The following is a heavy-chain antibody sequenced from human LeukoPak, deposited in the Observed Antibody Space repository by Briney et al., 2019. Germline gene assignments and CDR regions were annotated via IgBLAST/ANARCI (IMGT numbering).Heavy chain of an antibody. CDR2: IYYSGST. CDR3: ASGGIPSAIY. D-gene: IGHD2-2*01. V-gene: IGHV4-59*01. J-gene: IGHJ4*02. Sequence: SETLSLTCTVSGGSINSGYGTWIRQPPGKGLEWIGYIYYSGSTIYNPSLKSRVTISVDTSKNQFSLKLSSVTAADTAVYYCASGGIPSAIYWGQGTLVTVSS. CDR1: GGSINSGY.